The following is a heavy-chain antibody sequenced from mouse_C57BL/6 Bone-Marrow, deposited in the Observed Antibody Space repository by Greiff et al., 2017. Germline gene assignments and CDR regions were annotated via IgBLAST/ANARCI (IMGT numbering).Heavy chain of an antibody. CDR1: GYTFTSYW. CDR3: ARTCTTVLIDY. J-gene: IGHJ2*01. CDR2: INPSSGYT. Sequence: QVQLQQSGAELAKPGASVKMSCKASGYTFTSYWMHWVKQRPGQGLEWIGYINPSSGYTKYNQKFKDKATLTADKSSSTAYMQLSSLTYEDAAVYYCARTCTTVLIDYWGQGTTLTVSS. D-gene: IGHD1-1*01. V-gene: IGHV1-7*01.